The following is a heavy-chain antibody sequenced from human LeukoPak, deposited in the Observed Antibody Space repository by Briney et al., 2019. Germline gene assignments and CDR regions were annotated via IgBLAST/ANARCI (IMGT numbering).Heavy chain of an antibody. CDR1: GFTFSSYA. D-gene: IGHD6-19*01. CDR2: ISYDGSNK. J-gene: IGHJ4*02. V-gene: IGHV3-30*14. Sequence: GRSLRLSCAASGFTFSSYAMHWVRQAPGKGLEWVAVISYDGSNKYYADSVKGRFTISRDNSKNTLYLQMNSLRGEDTAVYYCARGHIAVAGFYGAGPSDYWGQGTLVTVSS. CDR3: ARGHIAVAGFYGAGPSDY.